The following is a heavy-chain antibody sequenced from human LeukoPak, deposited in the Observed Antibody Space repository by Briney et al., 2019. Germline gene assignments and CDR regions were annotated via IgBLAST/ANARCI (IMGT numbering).Heavy chain of an antibody. V-gene: IGHV4-30-2*01. J-gene: IGHJ4*02. CDR3: ASAEGYFDY. CDR2: IYHSGST. Sequence: SQTLSLTCAVSGGSISSGGYSWSWIRQPPGKGLEWIGYIYHSGSTYYNPSLKSRVTISVDRSKNQFSLKLSSVTAADTAVYYCASAEGYFDYWVQGTLVTVSS. CDR1: GGSISSGGYS.